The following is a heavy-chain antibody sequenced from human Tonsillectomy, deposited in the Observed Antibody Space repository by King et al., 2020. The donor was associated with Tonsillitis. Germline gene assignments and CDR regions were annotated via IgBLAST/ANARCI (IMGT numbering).Heavy chain of an antibody. CDR1: GFTFINAW. D-gene: IGHD3-9*01. CDR2: IKTKTEGGTT. CDR3: TTGDDSAIYF. J-gene: IGHJ4*02. Sequence: VQLVESGGGLVEPGGSLRLSCTASGFTFINAWMSWVRQAPGKGLEWVGRIKTKTEGGTTDYAAPAKGRLTILRDDSKNTLYLQLNSLRTEDTATYYCTTGDDSAIYFWGQGTLVTVS. V-gene: IGHV3-15*01.